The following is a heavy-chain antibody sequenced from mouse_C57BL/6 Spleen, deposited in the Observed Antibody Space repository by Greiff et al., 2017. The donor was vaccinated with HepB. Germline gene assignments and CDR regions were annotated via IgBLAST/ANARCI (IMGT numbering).Heavy chain of an antibody. Sequence: EVQLEESGGGLVKPGGSLKLSCAASGFTFSDYGMHWVRQGPEKGLEWVAYISSGSSTIYYADTVKGRFTISRDNAKNTLFLQRTSLRAEDTAMYYCARDNYGYFDYWGQGTTLTVSS. V-gene: IGHV5-17*01. CDR3: ARDNYGYFDY. CDR2: ISSGSSTI. CDR1: GFTFSDYG. J-gene: IGHJ2*01. D-gene: IGHD1-1*02.